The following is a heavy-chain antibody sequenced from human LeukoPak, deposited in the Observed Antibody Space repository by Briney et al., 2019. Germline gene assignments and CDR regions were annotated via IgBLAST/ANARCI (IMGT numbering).Heavy chain of an antibody. CDR1: GFTFSNAW. V-gene: IGHV3-15*01. D-gene: IGHD3-3*01. CDR3: NSPPPPTLRFLEWLLYRADAFDI. Sequence: GGSLRLSCAASGFTFSNAWMSWVRQAPGKGLEWVGRIKSKTDGGTTDYAAPVKGRFTISRDDSKNTLYLQMNSLKTEDTAVYYCNSPPPPTLRFLEWLLYRADAFDIWGQGTMVTVSS. J-gene: IGHJ3*02. CDR2: IKSKTDGGTT.